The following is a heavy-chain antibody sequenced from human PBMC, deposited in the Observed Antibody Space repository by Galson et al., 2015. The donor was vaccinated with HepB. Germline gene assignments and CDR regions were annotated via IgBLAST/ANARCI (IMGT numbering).Heavy chain of an antibody. D-gene: IGHD6-13*01. V-gene: IGHV5-51*01. CDR2: IYPGNSDT. CDR1: GYSFTSYW. CDR3: ARADYSSSWYGEYYFDY. Sequence: QSGAEVKKPGESLKISCKGSGYSFTSYWIGWVRQMPGKGLEWMGNIYPGNSDTRYSPSFQGQVTISADKSISTAYLQWSSLKASDTAMYYCARADYSSSWYGEYYFDYWGQGTLVTVSS. J-gene: IGHJ4*02.